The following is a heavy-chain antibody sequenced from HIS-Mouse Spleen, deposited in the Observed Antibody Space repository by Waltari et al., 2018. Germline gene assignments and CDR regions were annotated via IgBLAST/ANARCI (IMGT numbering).Heavy chain of an antibody. Sequence: QVQLQESGPGLVKPSQTLSLTCTVSGGSISSGGYYWSWIRQHPGKGLEWIGYIYYSGRTYYHPSLKSRVTISVATSKNQFSLKLSSVTAADTAVYYGARSPYYDFWSGYSDNWFDPWGQGTLVTVSS. J-gene: IGHJ5*02. CDR2: IYYSGRT. CDR3: ARSPYYDFWSGYSDNWFDP. CDR1: GGSISSGGYY. V-gene: IGHV4-31*03. D-gene: IGHD3-3*01.